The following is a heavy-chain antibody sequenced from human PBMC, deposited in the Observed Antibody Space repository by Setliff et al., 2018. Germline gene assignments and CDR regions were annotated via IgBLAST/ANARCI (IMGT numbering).Heavy chain of an antibody. V-gene: IGHV1-2*02. D-gene: IGHD3-9*01. Sequence: ASVKVSCKASGYTFTGYYMNWVRQAPGQGLEWMGWINPNSGGTTYKDKFRGRVTMTSDTSISTAYMELSSLASDDTAVYYCARDPGPDWAYNYFDPWGQGTLVTVSS. J-gene: IGHJ5*02. CDR2: INPNSGGT. CDR1: GYTFTGYY. CDR3: ARDPGPDWAYNYFDP.